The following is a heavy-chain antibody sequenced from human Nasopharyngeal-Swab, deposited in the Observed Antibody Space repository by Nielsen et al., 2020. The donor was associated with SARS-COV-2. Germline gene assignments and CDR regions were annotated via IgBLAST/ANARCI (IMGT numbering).Heavy chain of an antibody. Sequence: WIRQPLGKGLEWIGEINHSGSTNYNPSLKSRVSISVDTSKNQFSLKLSSVTAADTAVYYCARGQKGEQQLDPPLKTNNWFDPWGQGTLVTVSS. CDR2: INHSGST. CDR3: ARGQKGEQQLDPPLKTNNWFDP. D-gene: IGHD6-13*01. J-gene: IGHJ5*02. V-gene: IGHV4-34*01.